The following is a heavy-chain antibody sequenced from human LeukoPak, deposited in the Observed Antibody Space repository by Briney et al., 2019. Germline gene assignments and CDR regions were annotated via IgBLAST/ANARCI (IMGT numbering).Heavy chain of an antibody. Sequence: SQTLSLTCTVSGGSISSGGYYWSWIRQPPGKGLEWIGEINHSGSTNYNPSLKSRVTISVDTSKNQFSLKLSSVTAADTAVYYCAADGYYYDSSPTFDIWGQGTMVTVSS. CDR2: INHSGST. CDR1: GGSISSGGYY. V-gene: IGHV4-30-2*01. D-gene: IGHD3-22*01. CDR3: AADGYYYDSSPTFDI. J-gene: IGHJ3*02.